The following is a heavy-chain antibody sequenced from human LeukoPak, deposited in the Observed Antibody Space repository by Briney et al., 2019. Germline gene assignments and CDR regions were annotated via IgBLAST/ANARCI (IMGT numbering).Heavy chain of an antibody. Sequence: PSETLSLTCAVYGGSFSGYYWSWIRQPPGKGLEWIGEINHSGSTNYNPPLKSRVTISVDTSKNQFSLKLSSVTAADTAVYYCARFGPPTYYYDSSGYYFDHWGQGTLVTVSS. J-gene: IGHJ4*02. CDR3: ARFGPPTYYYDSSGYYFDH. V-gene: IGHV4-34*01. CDR2: INHSGST. CDR1: GGSFSGYY. D-gene: IGHD3-22*01.